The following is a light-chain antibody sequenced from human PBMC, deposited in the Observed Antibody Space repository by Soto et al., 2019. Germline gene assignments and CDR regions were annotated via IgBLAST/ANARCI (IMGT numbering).Light chain of an antibody. CDR3: QQYGSSPQT. Sequence: EIVLTQSPGTLSLSPGERATLSCRASQSVSSSYLAWYQQKPGQAPRLLIYGASSRATGIPDRFSGSGSGTDFTLTISRLXXEXXAXYYCQQYGSSPQTFGQGTKVEIK. V-gene: IGKV3-20*01. J-gene: IGKJ1*01. CDR2: GAS. CDR1: QSVSSSY.